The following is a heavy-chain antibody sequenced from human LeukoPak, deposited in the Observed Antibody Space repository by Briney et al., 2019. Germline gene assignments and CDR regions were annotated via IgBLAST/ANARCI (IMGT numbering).Heavy chain of an antibody. CDR1: GFTFSSYA. Sequence: GGSLRLSCAASGFTFSSYAMSWVRQAPGKGLEWVSVIYSGGSTYYADSVKGRFTISRDNSKNTLYLQMNSLRVEDTAVYYCARARGWTEDFDYWGQGTLVTVSS. V-gene: IGHV3-66*01. D-gene: IGHD3-10*01. J-gene: IGHJ4*02. CDR3: ARARGWTEDFDY. CDR2: IYSGGST.